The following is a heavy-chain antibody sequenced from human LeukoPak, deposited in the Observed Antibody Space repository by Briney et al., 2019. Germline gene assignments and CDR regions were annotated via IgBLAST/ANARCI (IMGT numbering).Heavy chain of an antibody. Sequence: SETLSLTCTVSGYSINNGYYWGWIRQPPGKGLEWIGSVYHSGDTYYNPSSKSRVTMSVDTSKNQFSLKLSSVTAADTAVYYCARASEYDSSLLYWGQGTLVTVSS. J-gene: IGHJ4*02. D-gene: IGHD3-22*01. CDR3: ARASEYDSSLLY. CDR1: GYSINNGYY. CDR2: VYHSGDT. V-gene: IGHV4-38-2*02.